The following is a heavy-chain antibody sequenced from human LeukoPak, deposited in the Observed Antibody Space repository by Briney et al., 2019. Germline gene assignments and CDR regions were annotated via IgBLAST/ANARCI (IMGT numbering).Heavy chain of an antibody. D-gene: IGHD1-14*01. J-gene: IGHJ3*01. CDR3: ARRRTVNGLDL. V-gene: IGHV6-1*01. Sequence: SQTLSLTCAISGDSVSSDIAAWTSIRQSPSRGLEWLGRTYYRSKWYNEYAISVRSRITINPDTSKNQFSLQLNSVTPEDTAVYYCARRRTVNGLDLWGQGTMVSVSS. CDR2: TYYRSKWYN. CDR1: GDSVSSDIAA.